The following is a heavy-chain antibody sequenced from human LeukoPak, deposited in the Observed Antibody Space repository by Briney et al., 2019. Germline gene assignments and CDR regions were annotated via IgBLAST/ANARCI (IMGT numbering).Heavy chain of an antibody. J-gene: IGHJ4*02. Sequence: PGGSLRLSWAASGFTFSTYAISWVRQAPGAGLDWVTSITDSGGSTYSADSVKGRFTISRDNSKNTLYLQMNSLRAEDTAVYYCTTSGNYFGDYWGQGTPVTVSS. V-gene: IGHV3-23*01. D-gene: IGHD1-26*01. CDR3: TTSGNYFGDY. CDR2: ITDSGGST. CDR1: GFTFSTYA.